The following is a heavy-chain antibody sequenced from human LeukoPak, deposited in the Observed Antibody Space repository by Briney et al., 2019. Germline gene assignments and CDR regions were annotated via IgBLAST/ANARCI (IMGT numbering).Heavy chain of an antibody. J-gene: IGHJ3*02. CDR1: GGSISSGGYY. D-gene: IGHD3-16*01. V-gene: IGHV4-30-2*01. Sequence: SETLSLTCTVSGGSISSGGYYWSWIRQPPGKGLEWIGYIYHSGSTYYNPSLKSRVTISVDRSKNQFSLKLSSVTAADTAVYYCATPGGGGAFDIWGQGTMVTVSS. CDR3: ATPGGGGAFDI. CDR2: IYHSGST.